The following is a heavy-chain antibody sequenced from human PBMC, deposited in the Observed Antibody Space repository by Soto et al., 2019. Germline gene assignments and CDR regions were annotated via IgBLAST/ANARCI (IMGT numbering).Heavy chain of an antibody. J-gene: IGHJ4*02. Sequence: SETLSLTLAVYGYSISRSNWWGWIRQPPGKGLEWIGYIYYSGTTYYNPSLKSRVTMSVDTSKNQFSLKLTSVTAVDTAVYYCARREIQGPIDYWGQGTLVTVSS. D-gene: IGHD1-26*01. CDR1: GYSISRSNW. CDR3: ARREIQGPIDY. V-gene: IGHV4-28*01. CDR2: IYYSGTT.